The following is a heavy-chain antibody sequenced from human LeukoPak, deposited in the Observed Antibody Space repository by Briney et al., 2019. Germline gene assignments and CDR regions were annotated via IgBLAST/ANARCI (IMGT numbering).Heavy chain of an antibody. CDR2: ISSSSSTI. V-gene: IGHV3-11*04. Sequence: GGSLRLSCAASGFTFSDYYMSWIRQAPGKGLEWVSYISSSSSTIYYADSVKGRFTISRDNAKNSLYLQMNSLRAEDTAVYYCARVFRTTLKAFDIWGQGTMVTVSS. CDR1: GFTFSDYY. J-gene: IGHJ3*02. D-gene: IGHD4-17*01. CDR3: ARVFRTTLKAFDI.